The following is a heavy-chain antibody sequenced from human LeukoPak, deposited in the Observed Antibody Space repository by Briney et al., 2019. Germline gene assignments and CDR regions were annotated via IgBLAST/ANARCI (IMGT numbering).Heavy chain of an antibody. CDR1: GYTFTYYY. J-gene: IGHJ4*02. D-gene: IGHD2-21*02. V-gene: IGHV1-2*02. CDR3: ARDYRPTDCSGGDCPYYYFDY. Sequence: GASVQVSCKASGYTFTYYYVHWMRQAPGQGLEWIGWLNPTTGCTYYAQKFQGRVTMTRDTSISTIYVDLSSLTSDDTAVYYCARDYRPTDCSGGDCPYYYFDYWGQGTLVTVSS. CDR2: LNPTTGCT.